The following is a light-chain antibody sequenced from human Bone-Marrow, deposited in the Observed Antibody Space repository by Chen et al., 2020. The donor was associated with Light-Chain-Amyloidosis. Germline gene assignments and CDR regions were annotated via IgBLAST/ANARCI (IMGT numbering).Light chain of an antibody. J-gene: IGLJ2*01. CDR3: CSYAGSSTFGV. V-gene: IGLV2-23*02. Sequence: QSALTQPASVSGSPGQSITISCTGTSSDVGSYNLVSWDQQHPGRAPKFMIYEVNNRPSGISNRFSGSKSGNPASLTISGLQAEDEADYYCCSYAGSSTFGVFGGGTKLTVL. CDR2: EVN. CDR1: SSDVGSYNL.